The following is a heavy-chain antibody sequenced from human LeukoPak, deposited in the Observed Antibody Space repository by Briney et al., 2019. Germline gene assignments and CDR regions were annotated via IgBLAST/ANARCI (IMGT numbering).Heavy chain of an antibody. J-gene: IGHJ4*02. V-gene: IGHV4-31*03. D-gene: IGHD6-19*01. Sequence: SETLSLTCTVSGGSISNGGYSWSWIRQHPGKGLEWIGYIYYSGSTYYNPSLKSRVTISVDTSKNQFSLKLSSVTAADTAVYYCARVDGSGWSPFDYWGQGTLVTVSS. CDR2: IYYSGST. CDR3: ARVDGSGWSPFDY. CDR1: GGSISNGGYS.